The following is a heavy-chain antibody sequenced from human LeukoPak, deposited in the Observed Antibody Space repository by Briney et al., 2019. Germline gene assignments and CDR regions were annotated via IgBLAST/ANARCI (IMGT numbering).Heavy chain of an antibody. CDR2: IIPILGIA. J-gene: IGHJ1*01. CDR3: ARSPYLAAAGTEYFQH. D-gene: IGHD6-13*01. V-gene: IGHV1-69*04. CDR1: GGTFSSYA. Sequence: ASVKVSCKASGGTFSSYAISWVRQAPGQGLEWMGRIIPILGIANYAQKFQGRVTITADKSTSTAYMELSSLRSEDTAVYYCARSPYLAAAGTEYFQHWGRGTLVTVSS.